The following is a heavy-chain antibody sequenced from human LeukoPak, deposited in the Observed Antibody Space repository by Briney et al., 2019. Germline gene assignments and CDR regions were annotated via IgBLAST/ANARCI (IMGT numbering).Heavy chain of an antibody. CDR2: IYTSGST. CDR1: GGSISSGSYY. D-gene: IGHD2/OR15-2a*01. CDR3: ARDVKSMGYYYYYYMDV. J-gene: IGHJ6*03. Sequence: SETLSLTCTVSGGSISSGSYYWTWIRQPAGKSLEWIGRIYTSGSTNYNPSLKSRVTISVDTSKNQFSLKLSSVTAADTAVYYCARDVKSMGYYYYYYMDVWGKGTTVTISS. V-gene: IGHV4-61*02.